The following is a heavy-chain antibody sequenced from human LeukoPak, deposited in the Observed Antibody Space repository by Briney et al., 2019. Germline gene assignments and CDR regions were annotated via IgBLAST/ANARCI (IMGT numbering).Heavy chain of an antibody. CDR1: GGSFSGYY. CDR2: INHSGST. Sequence: PSETLSLTCAVYGGSFSGYYWSWIRQPPGKGLEWIGEINHSGSTNYNPSLKSRVTISVDTSKNQFSLKLSSVTAADTAVYYCARVGSGYGDYWGQGTLVTVSS. V-gene: IGHV4-34*01. CDR3: ARVGSGYGDY. D-gene: IGHD5-12*01. J-gene: IGHJ4*02.